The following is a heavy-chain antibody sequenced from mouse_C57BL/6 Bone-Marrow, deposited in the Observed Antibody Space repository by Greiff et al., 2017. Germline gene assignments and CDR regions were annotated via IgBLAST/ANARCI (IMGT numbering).Heavy chain of an antibody. D-gene: IGHD4-1*01. Sequence: VHVKQSGPVLVKPGASVKMSCKASGYTFTDYYMNWVKQSHGKSLEWIGVINPYNGGTSYNQKFKGKATLTVDKSSSTAYMELNSLTSEDSAVYYCASLNWDDRFDYWGQGTTLTVSS. CDR3: ASLNWDDRFDY. CDR1: GYTFTDYY. J-gene: IGHJ2*01. CDR2: INPYNGGT. V-gene: IGHV1-19*01.